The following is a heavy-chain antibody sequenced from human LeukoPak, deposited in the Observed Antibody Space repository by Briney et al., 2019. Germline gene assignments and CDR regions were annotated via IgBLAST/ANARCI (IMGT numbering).Heavy chain of an antibody. CDR3: AKDEHQLGSYYYGMDV. CDR2: MNQDGSQK. J-gene: IGHJ6*02. CDR1: GFTFSSFW. Sequence: PGGSLRLSCAASGFTFSSFWMTWVRQAPGKGLEWVANMNQDGSQKYYVDSVRGRFTISRDNTQNSLYLQMNGLRAEDTAVYYCAKDEHQLGSYYYGMDVWGQGTTVTVSS. V-gene: IGHV3-7*01. D-gene: IGHD3-10*01.